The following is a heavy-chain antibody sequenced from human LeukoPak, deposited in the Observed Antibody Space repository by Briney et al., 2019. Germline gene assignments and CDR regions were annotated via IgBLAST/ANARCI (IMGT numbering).Heavy chain of an antibody. D-gene: IGHD3-10*01. J-gene: IGHJ5*02. CDR1: GFTFSSYA. Sequence: QAGGSLRLSCAASGFTFSSYAMSWVRRAPGKGLEWVSAISGSGGSTYYADSVKGRFTISRDNSKNTLYLQMNSLRAEDTAVYYCAKDDSGSYYNVWFDPWGQGTLVTVSS. V-gene: IGHV3-23*01. CDR2: ISGSGGST. CDR3: AKDDSGSYYNVWFDP.